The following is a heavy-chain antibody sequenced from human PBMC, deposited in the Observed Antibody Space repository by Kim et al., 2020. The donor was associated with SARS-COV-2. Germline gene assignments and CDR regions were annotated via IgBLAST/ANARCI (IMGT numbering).Heavy chain of an antibody. D-gene: IGHD3-3*01. CDR1: GYTFTAYY. V-gene: IGHV1-2*02. J-gene: IGHJ5*02. Sequence: ASVKVSCKASGYTFTAYYMHWVRQAPGQGLEWMGWINPNSGGTNYAQKFQGRVTMTRDTSISTAYMELSRLRSDDTAVYYCARGITISRIWFDPWGQGTLVTVSS. CDR3: ARGITISRIWFDP. CDR2: INPNSGGT.